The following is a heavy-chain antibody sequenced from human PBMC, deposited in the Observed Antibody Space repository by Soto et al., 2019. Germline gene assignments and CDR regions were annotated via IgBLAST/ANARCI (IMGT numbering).Heavy chain of an antibody. V-gene: IGHV1-69*01. CDR2: IIPIFGTA. Sequence: QVQLVQSGAEVKKPGSSVKVSCKASGGTFSSYAISWVRQAPGQGLEWMGGIIPIFGTANYAQKFQGRVTIIADESTSTAYMELSSLRSEDTAVYYCARRSWVSRRRKNWYFDLWGRGTLVTVSS. J-gene: IGHJ2*01. CDR1: GGTFSSYA. D-gene: IGHD1-26*01. CDR3: ARRSWVSRRRKNWYFDL.